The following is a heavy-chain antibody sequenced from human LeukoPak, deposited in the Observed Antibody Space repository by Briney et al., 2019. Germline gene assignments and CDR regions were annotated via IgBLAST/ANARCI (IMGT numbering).Heavy chain of an antibody. V-gene: IGHV3-30-3*01. CDR1: GFTFSSYA. CDR2: ISYDGSNK. J-gene: IGHJ4*02. D-gene: IGHD6-13*01. Sequence: PGGSLRLSCAASGFTFSSYAMHWVRQAPGKGLEWVAVISYDGSNKYYADSVKGRFTISRDNSKNTLYLQMNSLRAEDTAVYYCARDSMPAAGRAFDYWGQGTLVTVSS. CDR3: ARDSMPAAGRAFDY.